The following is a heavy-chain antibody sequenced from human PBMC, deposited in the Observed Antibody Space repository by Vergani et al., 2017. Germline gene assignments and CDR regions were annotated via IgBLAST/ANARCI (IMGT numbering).Heavy chain of an antibody. J-gene: IGHJ5*02. Sequence: QVQLVQSGAEVKKPGASVKVSCWASGYTFIEYDIDWVRQAAGQGLEWMGWRNPKCGNSGFAQKFQGRVTMTRDTSISTAYMELNSLTSEDTAVYYCARAPGRRCSGGSCYSSFRWFDPWGQGTLVTVFS. CDR1: GYTFIEYD. V-gene: IGHV1-8*01. D-gene: IGHD2-15*01. CDR3: ARAPGRRCSGGSCYSSFRWFDP. CDR2: RNPKCGNS.